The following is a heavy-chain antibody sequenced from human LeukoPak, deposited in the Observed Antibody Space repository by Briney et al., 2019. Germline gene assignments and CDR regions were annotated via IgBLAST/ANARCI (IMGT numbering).Heavy chain of an antibody. Sequence: GGSLSLSCAASGFTFSSYWMSWVRQAPGKGLEWVANIKQDGSEKYYVDSVKGRFTISRDNAKNSLYLQMNSLRAEDTAVYYCARDLGYGDYGYDYWGQGTLVTVSS. V-gene: IGHV3-7*01. CDR2: IKQDGSEK. J-gene: IGHJ4*02. CDR1: GFTFSSYW. CDR3: ARDLGYGDYGYDY. D-gene: IGHD4-17*01.